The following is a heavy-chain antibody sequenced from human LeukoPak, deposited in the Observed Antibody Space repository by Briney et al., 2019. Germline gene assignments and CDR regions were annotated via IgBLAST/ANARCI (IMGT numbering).Heavy chain of an antibody. CDR3: ARERDRGYYDSSAPLVRKGAFDI. V-gene: IGHV1-46*01. CDR2: INPSGGST. D-gene: IGHD3-22*01. Sequence: ASVKVSCKASGYTFTSYYMHWVRQAPGQGLEWMGIINPSGGSTSYAQKFQGRVTMTRDTSTSTVYMELSSLRSEDTAVYYCARERDRGYYDSSAPLVRKGAFDIWGQGTMVTVSS. J-gene: IGHJ3*02. CDR1: GYTFTSYY.